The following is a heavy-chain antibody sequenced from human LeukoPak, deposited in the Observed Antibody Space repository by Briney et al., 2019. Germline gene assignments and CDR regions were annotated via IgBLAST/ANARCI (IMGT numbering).Heavy chain of an antibody. CDR1: GGSFSGYY. V-gene: IGHV4-34*01. J-gene: IGHJ6*04. Sequence: PSETLSLTCAVYGGSFSGYYWTWIRQSPGKGLEWIGEVTHRGVTHYSPSLRSRVTISLDTSRKQFSLSVSSVTAADTAVYYCARENSGSFVPGEHYYFLDVWGKGTTVTVSS. D-gene: IGHD1-26*01. CDR2: VTHRGVT. CDR3: ARENSGSFVPGEHYYFLDV.